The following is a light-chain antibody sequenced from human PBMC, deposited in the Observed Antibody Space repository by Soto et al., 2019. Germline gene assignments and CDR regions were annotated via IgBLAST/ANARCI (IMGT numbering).Light chain of an antibody. CDR1: QDISYH. CDR3: QQYENVPIT. Sequence: DIQMTQSPSSLSASVGDRVTITCQASQDISYHLNWYQQKSGKAPKLLIYDASNLEIGVPSRFSGSGSGTDFTFTISSLQPEDMATYYCQQYENVPITFGQGTRLEI. V-gene: IGKV1-33*01. CDR2: DAS. J-gene: IGKJ5*01.